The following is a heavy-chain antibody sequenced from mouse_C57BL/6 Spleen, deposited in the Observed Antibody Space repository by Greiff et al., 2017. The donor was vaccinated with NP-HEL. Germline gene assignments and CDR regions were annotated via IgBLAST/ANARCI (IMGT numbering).Heavy chain of an antibody. CDR3: AIIYDGYYGAMDY. CDR2: INPNNGGT. CDR1: GYTFTDYY. V-gene: IGHV1-26*01. D-gene: IGHD2-3*01. Sequence: EVQLQQSGPELVKPGASVKISCKASGYTFTDYYMNWVKQSHGKSLEWIGDINPNNGGTSYNQKFKGKATLTVDKSSSTAYMELRSLTSEDSAVYYCAIIYDGYYGAMDYWGQGTSVTVSS. J-gene: IGHJ4*01.